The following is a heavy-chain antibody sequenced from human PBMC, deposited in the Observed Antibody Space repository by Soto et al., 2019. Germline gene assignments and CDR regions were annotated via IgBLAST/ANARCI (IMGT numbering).Heavy chain of an antibody. CDR3: ARVVLFYWGEGVDYYYGMDV. V-gene: IGHV6-1*01. CDR2: TYYRSKWYN. D-gene: IGHD3-16*01. CDR1: GDSVSSNSAA. Sequence: PSQTLSLTCAISGDSVSSNSAALNWIRQSPSRGLEWLGRTYYRSKWYNDYAVSVKSRITINPDTSKNQFSLQLNSVTPEDTAVYYCARVVLFYWGEGVDYYYGMDVWGQGTTVTVSS. J-gene: IGHJ6*02.